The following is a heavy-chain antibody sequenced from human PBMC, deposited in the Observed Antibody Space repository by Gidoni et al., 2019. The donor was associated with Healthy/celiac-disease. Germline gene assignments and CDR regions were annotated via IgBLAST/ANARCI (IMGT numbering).Heavy chain of an antibody. CDR3: ARARNYPRYFDL. D-gene: IGHD3-10*01. J-gene: IGHJ2*01. Sequence: QVQLQPWGAGLLKPSETLSLTCAVYGGSFSGYYWSWIRQPPGKGLEWIGEINHSGSTNYNPSLKSRVTISVDTSKNQFSLKLSSVTAADTAVYYCARARNYPRYFDLWGRGTLVTVSS. CDR1: GGSFSGYY. CDR2: INHSGST. V-gene: IGHV4-34*01.